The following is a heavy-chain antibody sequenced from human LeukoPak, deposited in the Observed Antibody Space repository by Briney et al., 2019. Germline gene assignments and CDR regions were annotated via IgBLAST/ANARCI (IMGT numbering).Heavy chain of an antibody. J-gene: IGHJ6*02. CDR3: AGDSLRSSTSNGMDV. V-gene: IGHV4-31*03. D-gene: IGHD2-2*01. CDR1: GGSISSGGYY. Sequence: SETLSLTCTVSGGSISSGGYYWSWIRQHPGKGLEWIGYIYYSGSTYYNPSLKSRVTISVDTSKNQFSLKLSSVTAADTAVYYCAGDSLRSSTSNGMDVWGQGTTVTVSS. CDR2: IYYSGST.